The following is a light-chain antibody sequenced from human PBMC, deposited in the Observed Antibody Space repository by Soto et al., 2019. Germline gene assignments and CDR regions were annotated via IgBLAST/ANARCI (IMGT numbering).Light chain of an antibody. Sequence: DIQMTQSPSTLSASVGDRVTITCRASQTISSWLAWYQQKPGKAPKLLIYKASNLEGGVPSRFSGSGSGTEFNIPLRLLQADDFATYYCQQYNTYPLTFGGGTTVEIK. CDR2: KAS. CDR3: QQYNTYPLT. V-gene: IGKV1-5*03. CDR1: QTISSW. J-gene: IGKJ4*01.